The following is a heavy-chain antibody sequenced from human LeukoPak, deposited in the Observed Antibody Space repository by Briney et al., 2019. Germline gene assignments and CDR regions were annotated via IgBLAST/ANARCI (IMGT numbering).Heavy chain of an antibody. CDR1: GGSISSTTYY. Sequence: PSETLSLTCTVSGGSISSTTYYWGWIRQPPGKGLEWIGSIYYSGSTYYNPSLKSRVTISVDTSKNQFSLRLSSVTAADTALYYCARGGRYYYDTESSWGPGTLVTVSS. J-gene: IGHJ5*02. CDR2: IYYSGST. D-gene: IGHD3-22*01. V-gene: IGHV4-39*07. CDR3: ARGGRYYYDTESS.